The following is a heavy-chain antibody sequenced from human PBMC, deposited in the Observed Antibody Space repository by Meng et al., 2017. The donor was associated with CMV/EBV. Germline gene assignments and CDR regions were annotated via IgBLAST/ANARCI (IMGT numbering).Heavy chain of an antibody. CDR2: IYWDDDK. V-gene: IGHV2-5*02. D-gene: IGHD6-13*01. CDR3: ARIAAAGRFDY. CDR1: GFSLRTSGVG. Sequence: QTTLKEPGPTLVKPTQTLTLTCPFSGFSLRTSGVGVGWIRQPPGKALEWLALIYWDDDKRYSPSLKSRLTITKDTSKNQVVLTMTNMDPVDTATYYCARIAAAGRFDYWGQGTLVTVSS. J-gene: IGHJ4*02.